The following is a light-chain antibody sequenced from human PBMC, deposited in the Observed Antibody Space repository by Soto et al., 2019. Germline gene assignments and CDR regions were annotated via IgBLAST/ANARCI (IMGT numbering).Light chain of an antibody. Sequence: QSALTQPASVSGSLGQSITISCTGTSSDVGGYNYVSWYQQHPGKAPKLMIYEVSNRPSGISSRFSASKSGNTASLTISGLQAEDEADYYCSSYATNTVVFGGGTQLTVL. V-gene: IGLV2-14*01. CDR2: EVS. CDR3: SSYATNTVV. CDR1: SSDVGGYNY. J-gene: IGLJ2*01.